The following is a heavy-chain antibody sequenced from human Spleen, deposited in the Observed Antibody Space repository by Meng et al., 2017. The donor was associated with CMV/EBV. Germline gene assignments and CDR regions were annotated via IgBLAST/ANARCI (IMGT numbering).Heavy chain of an antibody. Sequence: ESLKISCAASGFTFSSYAMHWVRQPPGKGLEWIGEINNKASTNYNPSLKSRVTMSVDTSKNQFSLKLTSVTAADTAVYYCARSNYCNTIPCSLLRADYYYGLDVWGQGTTVTVSS. CDR2: INNKAST. CDR1: GFTFSSYA. V-gene: IGHV4-34*01. CDR3: ARSNYCNTIPCSLLRADYYYGLDV. J-gene: IGHJ6*02. D-gene: IGHD2/OR15-2a*01.